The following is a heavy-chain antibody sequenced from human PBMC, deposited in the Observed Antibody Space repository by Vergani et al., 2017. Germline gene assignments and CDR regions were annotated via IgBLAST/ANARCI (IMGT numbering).Heavy chain of an antibody. V-gene: IGHV4-34*01. CDR1: GGSFNDYW. D-gene: IGHD2-8*01. J-gene: IGHJ4*02. Sequence: QAQLQQWGAGLLKPSETLSLTCAIYGGSFNDYWWTWIRQPPVKGLEWIGEIRHDGITHYSPSLKSRVTISIDTSTHQFSLNLRSVTAADTAVYYCAREGYCTNGVCFTLFDVWGQGALVTVSS. CDR3: AREGYCTNGVCFTLFDV. CDR2: IRHDGIT.